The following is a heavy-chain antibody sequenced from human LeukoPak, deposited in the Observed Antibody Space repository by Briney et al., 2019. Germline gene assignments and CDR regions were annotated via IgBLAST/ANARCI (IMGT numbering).Heavy chain of an antibody. CDR2: IYHSGST. CDR3: ARHCGGDCFFDY. V-gene: IGHV4-30-2*01. J-gene: IGHJ4*02. D-gene: IGHD2-21*02. Sequence: RWIRQPPGKGLEWIGYIYHSGSTYYNPSLKSRVTISVDRSKNQFSLKLSSVTAADTAVYYCARHCGGDCFFDYWGQGTLVTVSS.